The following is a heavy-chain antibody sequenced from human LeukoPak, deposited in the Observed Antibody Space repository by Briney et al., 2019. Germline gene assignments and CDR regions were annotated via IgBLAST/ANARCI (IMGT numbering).Heavy chain of an antibody. CDR1: GFTFSSYA. CDR3: AKRFRGVRDYFDY. D-gene: IGHD3-10*01. J-gene: IGHJ4*02. CDR2: ITGSGGST. V-gene: IGHV3-23*01. Sequence: GGSLRLSCAASGFTFSSYAMTWVRQAPRKGLEWVSLITGSGGSTYYADSVKGRFTIFRDNSKNTLYLQMNSLRAEDTAVYSCAKRFRGVRDYFDYWGQGTLVTVSS.